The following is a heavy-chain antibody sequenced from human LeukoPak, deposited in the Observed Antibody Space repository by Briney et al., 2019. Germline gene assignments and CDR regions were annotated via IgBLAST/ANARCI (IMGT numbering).Heavy chain of an antibody. J-gene: IGHJ4*02. CDR2: IIPILGIA. D-gene: IGHD3-10*01. V-gene: IGHV1-69*04. CDR1: GGTFSSYA. CDR3: ARSPVRAPYYFDY. Sequence: GASVKVSCEASGGTFSSYAISWVRQAPGQGLEWMGRIIPILGIANYAQKFQGRVTITADKSTSTAYMELSSLRSEDTAVYYCARSPVRAPYYFDYWGQGTLVTVSS.